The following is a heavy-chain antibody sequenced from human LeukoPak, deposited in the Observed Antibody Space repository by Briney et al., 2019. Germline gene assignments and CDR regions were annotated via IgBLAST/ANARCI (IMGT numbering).Heavy chain of an antibody. Sequence: PGGSLRLSCAASGFTSSSYAMSWVRQAPGKGLEWVSAISGSGGSTYYADSVKGRFTISRDNSKNTLYLQMNSLRAEDTAVYYCAKDDSYAPSSPDYWGQGTLVTVSS. J-gene: IGHJ4*02. CDR3: AKDDSYAPSSPDY. CDR1: GFTSSSYA. D-gene: IGHD5-18*01. V-gene: IGHV3-23*01. CDR2: ISGSGGST.